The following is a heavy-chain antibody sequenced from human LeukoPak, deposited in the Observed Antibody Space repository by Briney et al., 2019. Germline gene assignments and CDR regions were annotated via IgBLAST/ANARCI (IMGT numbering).Heavy chain of an antibody. CDR2: ISYDGSNY. J-gene: IGHJ6*03. Sequence: PGGSLRLSCAASGLTFRSYSMYWVRQAPGKGLEWVAVISYDGSNYQYADSVKGRFTISRDNSKNTLYVQMNSLRAEDTAVYYCARGTLYYYYYMDVWGKGTTVTVSS. CDR3: ARGTLYYYYYMDV. V-gene: IGHV3-30*03. CDR1: GLTFRSYS. D-gene: IGHD3-10*01.